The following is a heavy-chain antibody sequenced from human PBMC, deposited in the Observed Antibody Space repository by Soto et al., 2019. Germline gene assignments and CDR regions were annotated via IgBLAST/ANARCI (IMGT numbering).Heavy chain of an antibody. CDR2: ISPMFGAA. J-gene: IGHJ4*02. V-gene: IGHV1-69*19. CDR1: GGTFNTYA. CDR3: AREVQVHTSAFVS. D-gene: IGHD3-10*01. Sequence: QVQLVQSGAEMQKPGSSVKVSCQSSGGTFNTYAMNWVRQAPGQGPEWMGDISPMFGAANYAPKFQGRVTITADESTGTSYMQLSSLTSEDTALYFCAREVQVHTSAFVSWGQGTLVTVSS.